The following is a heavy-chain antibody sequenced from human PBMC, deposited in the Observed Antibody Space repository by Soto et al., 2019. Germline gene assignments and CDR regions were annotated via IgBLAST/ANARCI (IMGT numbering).Heavy chain of an antibody. CDR1: GFTLGGYS. CDR3: ARRARPDFYYMDV. J-gene: IGHJ6*03. CDR2: ISSNGVGT. D-gene: IGHD6-6*01. Sequence: GGSLILSCAASGFTLGGYSVDWVRQAPGKGLEYVSGISSNGVGTYYANSVQGRFTISRDNSKNTVYLQMGSLRPEDMAVYYCARRARPDFYYMDVWGKGTTVTVSS. V-gene: IGHV3-64*01.